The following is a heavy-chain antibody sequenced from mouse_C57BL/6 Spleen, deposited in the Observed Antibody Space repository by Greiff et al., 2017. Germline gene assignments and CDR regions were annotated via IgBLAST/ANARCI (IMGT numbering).Heavy chain of an antibody. D-gene: IGHD3-2*02. CDR1: GYAFTNYL. CDR3: AREDSSGYGYFDY. CDR2: IKPGSGGT. J-gene: IGHJ2*01. Sequence: VQLQQSGAELVRPGTSVKVSCKASGYAFTNYLIEWVKQRPGQGLEWIGVIKPGSGGTNYNEKFKGKATLTADKSSSTAYMQLSSLTSEDSAVYFCAREDSSGYGYFDYWGQGTTLTVSS. V-gene: IGHV1-54*01.